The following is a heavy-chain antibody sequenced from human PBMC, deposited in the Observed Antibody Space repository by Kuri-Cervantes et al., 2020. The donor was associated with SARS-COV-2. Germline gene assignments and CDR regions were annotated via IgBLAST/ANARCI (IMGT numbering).Heavy chain of an antibody. J-gene: IGHJ5*02. CDR3: ARAPRYIVVVPAGGNWFDP. CDR2: INHSGST. Sequence: SQTLSLTCAVYGGSFSGYYWSWIRQPPGKGLEWIGEINHSGSTNYNPSLKSRVTISVDTSKNQFSLKLSSVTAADTAVYYCARAPRYIVVVPAGGNWFDPWGQGTLVTFSS. D-gene: IGHD2-2*01. CDR1: GGSFSGYY. V-gene: IGHV4-34*01.